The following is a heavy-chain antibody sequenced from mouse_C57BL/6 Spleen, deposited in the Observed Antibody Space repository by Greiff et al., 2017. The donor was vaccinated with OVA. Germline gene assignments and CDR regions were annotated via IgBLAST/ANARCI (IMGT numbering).Heavy chain of an antibody. CDR1: GYTFTDYY. CDR2: INPNNGGT. CDR3: ASRDSSGFF. J-gene: IGHJ2*01. Sequence: EVQLQQSGPELVKPGASVKISCKASGYTFTDYYMNWVKQSHGKSLEWIGDINPNNGGTSYNQKFKGKATLTVDKSSSTAYMELRSLTSEDSAVYYCASRDSSGFFWGQGTTLTVSS. V-gene: IGHV1-26*01. D-gene: IGHD3-2*02.